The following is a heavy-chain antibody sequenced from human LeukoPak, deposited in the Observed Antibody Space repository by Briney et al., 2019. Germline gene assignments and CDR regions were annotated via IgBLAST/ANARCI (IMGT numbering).Heavy chain of an antibody. V-gene: IGHV3-7*01. Sequence: GGSLRLSCAASGFTFSSYWMSWVRQAPGKGLEWVANIKQDGSEKYYVDSVKGRFTISRDNAKNSLYLQMNSLRAEDTAVYYCARDSDYGGNSYAFDIWGQGTMVTVSS. J-gene: IGHJ3*02. CDR2: IKQDGSEK. CDR3: ARDSDYGGNSYAFDI. CDR1: GFTFSSYW. D-gene: IGHD4-23*01.